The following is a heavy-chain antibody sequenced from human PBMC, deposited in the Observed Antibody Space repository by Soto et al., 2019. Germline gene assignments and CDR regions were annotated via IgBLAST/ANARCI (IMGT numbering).Heavy chain of an antibody. CDR3: ARGRYGDY. CDR1: GYGFTTYG. J-gene: IGHJ4*02. V-gene: IGHV1-18*01. CDR2: ISAHNGNT. D-gene: IGHD1-1*01. Sequence: QVHLVQSGAEVKKPGASVKVSCKGSGYGFTTYGITWVRQAPGQGLEWMAWISAHNGNTDYAQNLQGRVTVTRDRSTSTAYMELRSLRSDDTAVYYCARGRYGDYWGQGALVTVSS.